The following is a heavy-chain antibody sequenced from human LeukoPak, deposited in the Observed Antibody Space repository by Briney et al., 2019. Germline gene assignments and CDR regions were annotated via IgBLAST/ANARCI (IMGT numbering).Heavy chain of an antibody. CDR1: GGSFSGYY. V-gene: IGHV4-34*01. CDR3: ASLGNDILTGYHPPDY. J-gene: IGHJ4*02. CDR2: INHSGST. D-gene: IGHD3-9*01. Sequence: SETLSLTCAVYGGSFSGYYWSRIRQPPGKGLEWIGEINHSGSTNYNPSLKSRVTISVDTSKNQFSLKLSSVTAADTAVYYCASLGNDILTGYHPPDYWGQGTLVTVSS.